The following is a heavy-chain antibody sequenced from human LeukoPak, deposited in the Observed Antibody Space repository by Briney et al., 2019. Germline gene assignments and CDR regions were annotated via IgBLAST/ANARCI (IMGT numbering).Heavy chain of an antibody. CDR3: AIDPNWGTHS. CDR2: IGNNGGGI. Sequence: GGSLRLSCAASGFTFSTYTMYWVRHPPGKRLEWVSIIGNNGGGIHYADSVKGQFTISRDNFKNALYLQMNSLRVEDTAVYYCAIDPNWGTHSWGQGVLVTISS. D-gene: IGHD7-27*01. V-gene: IGHV3-23*01. J-gene: IGHJ4*02. CDR1: GFTFSTYT.